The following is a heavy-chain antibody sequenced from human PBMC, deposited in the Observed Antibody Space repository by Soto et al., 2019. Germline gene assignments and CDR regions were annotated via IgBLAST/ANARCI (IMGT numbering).Heavy chain of an antibody. CDR3: AYKVGATHAEYFQH. J-gene: IGHJ1*01. Sequence: SVKVSCKASGGTFSSYAISWVRQAPGQGLEWMGGIIPIFGTANYAQKFQGRVTITADESTSTAYMELSSLRSEDTAVYYCAYKVGATHAEYFQHWGQGTLVTVSS. D-gene: IGHD1-26*01. V-gene: IGHV1-69*13. CDR2: IIPIFGTA. CDR1: GGTFSSYA.